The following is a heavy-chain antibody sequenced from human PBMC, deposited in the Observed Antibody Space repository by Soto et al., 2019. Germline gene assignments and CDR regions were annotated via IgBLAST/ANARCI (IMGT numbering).Heavy chain of an antibody. Sequence: SGPTLVNPTQTLALTCTFSGFSLSTTGVAVGWIRQPPGKALEWLALFYWDDDKLYSPSLKSRLTIMKDTSKNQVVLIMTNMDXXXXATYYCVHSSRLATVARGVYYYYMDVCGKGTMVTVSS. V-gene: IGHV2-5*02. J-gene: IGHJ6*03. CDR2: FYWDDDK. CDR3: VHSSRLATVARGVYYYYMDV. CDR1: GFSLSTTGVA. D-gene: IGHD4-17*01.